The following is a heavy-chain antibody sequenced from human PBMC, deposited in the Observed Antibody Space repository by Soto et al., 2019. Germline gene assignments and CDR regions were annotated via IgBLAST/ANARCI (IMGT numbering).Heavy chain of an antibody. J-gene: IGHJ6*02. Sequence: QVQLVESGGGVVQPGRSLRLSCAASGFTFSTYGMHWVRQAPGKGLEWVAVISYDGSNKYYADSVKGRLTISRDNSKNTLYLQMNSLRADDTAVYYCAKGQHCSTTSCYFYYYGMDVWGQGTTVAVSS. CDR3: AKGQHCSTTSCYFYYYGMDV. V-gene: IGHV3-30*18. D-gene: IGHD2-2*01. CDR2: ISYDGSNK. CDR1: GFTFSTYG.